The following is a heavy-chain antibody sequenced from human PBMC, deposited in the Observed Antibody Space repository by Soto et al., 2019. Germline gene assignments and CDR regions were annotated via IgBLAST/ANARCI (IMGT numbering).Heavy chain of an antibody. D-gene: IGHD6-13*01. V-gene: IGHV4-39*01. CDR2: IYYSGST. J-gene: IGHJ5*02. Sequence: SETLSLTCTVSGGSISSISYYWGWIRQPPGKGLEWIGTIYYSGSTYYNPSLKSRVTISVDTSKNQLSLKLSSVTAADTAVYYCARQAAGNSWYGNWFDPWGQGTLVTVSS. CDR3: ARQAAGNSWYGNWFDP. CDR1: GGSISSISYY.